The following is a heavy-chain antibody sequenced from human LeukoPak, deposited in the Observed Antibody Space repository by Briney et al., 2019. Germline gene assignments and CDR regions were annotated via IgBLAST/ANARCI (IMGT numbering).Heavy chain of an antibody. Sequence: SETLSLTCTVSGYSISSGYYWGWIRQPPGKGLEWIGSIYHSESTYYNPSLKSRVTISVDTSKNQFSLKLSSVTAADTAVYYCARVTMIVVVMPSGGRFDPWGQGTLVTVSS. CDR2: IYHSEST. CDR3: ARVTMIVVVMPSGGRFDP. D-gene: IGHD3-22*01. J-gene: IGHJ5*02. CDR1: GYSISSGYY. V-gene: IGHV4-38-2*02.